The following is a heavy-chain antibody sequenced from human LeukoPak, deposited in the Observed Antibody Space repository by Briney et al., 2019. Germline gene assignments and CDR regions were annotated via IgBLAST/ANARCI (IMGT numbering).Heavy chain of an antibody. D-gene: IGHD1-26*01. CDR2: IKQDGSEK. CDR1: GFTFSSYW. CDR3: ARGQWEGMDV. J-gene: IGHJ6*04. Sequence: GGSLRLSCAASGFTFSSYWMSWVRQAPGKGLEWVAHIKQDGSEKSYVDSVKVRFTFSRDNAQNSLYLQMNSLRAEDTAVYYCARGQWEGMDVWGKGTTVTASS. V-gene: IGHV3-7*03.